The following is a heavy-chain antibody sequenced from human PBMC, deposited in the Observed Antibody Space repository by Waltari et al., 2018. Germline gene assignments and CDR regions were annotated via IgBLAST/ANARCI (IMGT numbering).Heavy chain of an antibody. CDR1: GGSISSSSYY. J-gene: IGHJ4*02. CDR3: ARYYYDSSGYLIDY. D-gene: IGHD3-22*01. Sequence: QLQLQESGPGLVKPSETLSLTCTVSGGSISSSSYYWGWIRQPLGKGLEWIGSIYYSGMTYYNPSLKSRVTISVDTSKNQFSLKLSSVTAADTAVYYCARYYYDSSGYLIDYWGQGTLVTVSS. CDR2: IYYSGMT. V-gene: IGHV4-39*07.